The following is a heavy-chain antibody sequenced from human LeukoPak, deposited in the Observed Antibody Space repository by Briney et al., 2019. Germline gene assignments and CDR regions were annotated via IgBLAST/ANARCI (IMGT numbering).Heavy chain of an antibody. CDR1: GFTFSSYA. V-gene: IGHV3-30-3*02. CDR2: ISYDGSNK. CDR3: AKKGAGGYFDY. D-gene: IGHD1-26*01. J-gene: IGHJ4*02. Sequence: GGSLRLSCAASGFTFSSYAMHWVRQAPGKGLEWVAVISYDGSNKYYADSVKGRFTISRDTSKNTLYLQMNSLRVEDTAVYYCAKKGAGGYFDYWGQGTLVTVSS.